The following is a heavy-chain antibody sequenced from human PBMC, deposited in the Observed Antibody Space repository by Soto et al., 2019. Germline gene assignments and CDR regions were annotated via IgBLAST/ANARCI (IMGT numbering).Heavy chain of an antibody. CDR3: VRSSDAGTLFEY. CDR1: EFAIIDYY. J-gene: IGHJ4*02. CDR2: ITSSGKFT. D-gene: IGHD1-1*01. V-gene: IGHV3-11*06. Sequence: PRRHAWATSEFAIIDYYRMWIRQAPGKGLECVSYITSSGKFTHHADSVKGRFPISRDNAKNALFLEMHSLSVDDTAIYYCVRSSDAGTLFEYSCPGRWVTV.